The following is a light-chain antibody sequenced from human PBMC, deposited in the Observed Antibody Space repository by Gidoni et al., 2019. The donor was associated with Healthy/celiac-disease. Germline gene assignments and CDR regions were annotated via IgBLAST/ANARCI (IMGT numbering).Light chain of an antibody. CDR1: QSVLYSSNNTNY. V-gene: IGKV4-1*01. CDR3: QQYYSTPQT. Sequence: DIVMTQSPDSLAVSLGERATINCKSSQSVLYSSNNTNYLAWYQQKPGQPPKLLIYWASTRESGVPDRFSGSGSGTDFTLTISSLQAEDVAVYYCQQYYSTPQTFXQXTKVEIK. CDR2: WAS. J-gene: IGKJ1*01.